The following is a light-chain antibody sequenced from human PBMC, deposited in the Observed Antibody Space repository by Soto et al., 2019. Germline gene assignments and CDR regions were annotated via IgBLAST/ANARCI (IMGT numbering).Light chain of an antibody. J-gene: IGKJ4*01. V-gene: IGKV3-20*01. CDR2: GAS. CDR1: QSVRSNF. Sequence: EIVLTQSPGTLSLSPGERATLSCRASQSVRSNFLAWYQQKPDQAPRLLIYGASSKATGIPDRFSGSGSGTDFTLTISRLEPEDFAVYYCQLYGSSPFHFSGGTKVEIK. CDR3: QLYGSSPFH.